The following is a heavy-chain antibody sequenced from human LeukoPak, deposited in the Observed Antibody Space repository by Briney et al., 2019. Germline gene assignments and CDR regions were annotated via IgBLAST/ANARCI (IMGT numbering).Heavy chain of an antibody. Sequence: PGGSLRLSCTASGFTFGDYAMSWVRQAPGKGLEWVGFVRSKAYGGTTEYAASVKGRFTISRDDSKSIAYVQMNSLKTEDTAVYYCTREGLRFGESNWGQGTLVTVSS. J-gene: IGHJ4*02. CDR2: VRSKAYGGTT. D-gene: IGHD3-10*01. V-gene: IGHV3-49*04. CDR1: GFTFGDYA. CDR3: TREGLRFGESN.